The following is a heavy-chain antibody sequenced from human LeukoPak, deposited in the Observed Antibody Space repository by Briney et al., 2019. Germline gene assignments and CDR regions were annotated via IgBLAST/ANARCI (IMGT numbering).Heavy chain of an antibody. CDR1: GYTFSDYY. D-gene: IGHD5-18*01. CDR2: IDPSGGST. J-gene: IGHJ4*02. Sequence: ASVKVSCKASGYTFSDYYMHWVRQAPGQGLEWMGIIDPSGGSTTYAQKFQGRVTMTRDTSTSTVYMELTSLRSEDTAMYYCARDWGIQQWPPSYFDYWGQGTLVTVSS. V-gene: IGHV1-46*01. CDR3: ARDWGIQQWPPSYFDY.